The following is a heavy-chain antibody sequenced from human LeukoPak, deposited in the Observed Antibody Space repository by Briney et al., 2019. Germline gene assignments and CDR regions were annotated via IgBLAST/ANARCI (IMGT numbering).Heavy chain of an antibody. D-gene: IGHD2-2*01. Sequence: PGGSLRLSCAASGFTFSSYEMNWVRQAPGKGLEWVSYISSSGSTIYYADSVKGRFAISGDNAKNSLYLQMNSLRAEDTAVYYCARDPTPRIVVVPAAMSNWFDPWGQGTLGTVSS. CDR3: ARDPTPRIVVVPAAMSNWFDP. V-gene: IGHV3-48*03. CDR1: GFTFSSYE. CDR2: ISSSGSTI. J-gene: IGHJ5*02.